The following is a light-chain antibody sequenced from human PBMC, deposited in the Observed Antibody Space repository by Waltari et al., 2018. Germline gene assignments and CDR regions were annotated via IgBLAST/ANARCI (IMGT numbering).Light chain of an antibody. CDR1: NIGGRS. J-gene: IGLJ3*02. CDR2: LNS. CDR3: HVWDGKTVM. V-gene: IGLV3-21*02. Sequence: SSVLTQAPSVSVAPGQTTTITCGGDNIGGRSVHWYQQRPGRAPVLAVYLNSDRPSGIPDRFSGYKSGNAATLTISRVEAGDEADYYCHVWDGKTVMFGGGTKLTVL.